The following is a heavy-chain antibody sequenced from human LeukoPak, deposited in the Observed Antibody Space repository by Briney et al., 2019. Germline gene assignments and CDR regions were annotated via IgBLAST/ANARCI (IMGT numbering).Heavy chain of an antibody. J-gene: IGHJ5*02. Sequence: SVKVSCKASRGTFSSYTVSWVRQAPGQGLGWMGRSIPILGIANYAQKFQGRVTITADKSTSTAYMELSSLRSEDTAVYYCARDVAAAASFDPWGQGTLVTVSS. D-gene: IGHD6-13*01. CDR2: SIPILGIA. V-gene: IGHV1-69*04. CDR3: ARDVAAAASFDP. CDR1: RGTFSSYT.